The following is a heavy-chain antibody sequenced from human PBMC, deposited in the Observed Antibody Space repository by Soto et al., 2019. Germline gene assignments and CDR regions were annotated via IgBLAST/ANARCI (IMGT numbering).Heavy chain of an antibody. CDR2: IHHGGST. D-gene: IGHD3-10*01. V-gene: IGHV4-31*03. CDR1: GGSISSGGYY. J-gene: IGHJ1*01. Sequence: QVQLQESGPGLVKASQTLSLTCNVSGGSISSGGYYWTWIRQHPGKGLEWIGNIHHGGSTCYNPSLKSRVSISVDTSKNRFSLKLSSVTAADTAVYFCVRGVLSWGQGTLVTVSS. CDR3: VRGVLS.